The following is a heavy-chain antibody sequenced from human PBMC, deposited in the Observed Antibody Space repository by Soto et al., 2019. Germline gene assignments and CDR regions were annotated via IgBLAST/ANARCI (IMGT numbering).Heavy chain of an antibody. J-gene: IGHJ2*01. V-gene: IGHV3-23*01. CDR2: ISGSGGST. D-gene: IGHD3-3*01. CDR3: AKGVVINFGWYFDL. CDR1: GFTFSSYA. Sequence: EVQLLESGGGLVQPGVSLRLSCAASGFTFSSYAMSWVRQAPGKGLEWVSAISGSGGSTYSADSVKGRFTIARDNSKNTLYLQMNILRAEDTAVYYCAKGVVINFGWYFDLWGRGTLVTVSS.